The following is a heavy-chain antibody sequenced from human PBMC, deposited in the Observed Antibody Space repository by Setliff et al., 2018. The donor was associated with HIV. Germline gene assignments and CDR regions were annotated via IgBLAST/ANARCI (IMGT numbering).Heavy chain of an antibody. J-gene: IGHJ4*02. CDR3: ARVGSYWSTFDY. Sequence: ASVKVSCKASGYTLTTYGISWVRQAPGQGPEWMGWINTETGNPMYAQGFRGRLVFSLDTSVNTAYLQINSLKAEDTAMYYCARVGSYWSTFDYWGQGALVSVSS. CDR1: GYTLTTYG. V-gene: IGHV7-4-1*02. CDR2: INTETGNP. D-gene: IGHD2-8*02.